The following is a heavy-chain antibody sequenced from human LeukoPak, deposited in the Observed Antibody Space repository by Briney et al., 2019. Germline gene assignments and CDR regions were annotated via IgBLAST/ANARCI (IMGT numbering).Heavy chain of an antibody. CDR3: ARRVVTRYCFDY. Sequence: SETLSLTCAVYGGSFSGYYWSWIRQPPGKGLEWIGEINHSGSTNYNPSLKSRVTISVDTSKNQFSLKLSSVTAADTAVYYCARRVVTRYCFDYWGQGTLVTVSS. CDR2: INHSGST. CDR1: GGSFSGYY. V-gene: IGHV4-34*01. J-gene: IGHJ4*02. D-gene: IGHD2-21*02.